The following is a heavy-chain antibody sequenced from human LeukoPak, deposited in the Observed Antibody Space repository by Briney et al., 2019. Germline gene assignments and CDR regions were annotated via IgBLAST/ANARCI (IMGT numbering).Heavy chain of an antibody. V-gene: IGHV3-66*01. CDR1: GFTFSSYS. J-gene: IGHJ3*02. CDR3: ARDSGSYSRAFDI. D-gene: IGHD1-26*01. CDR2: IYSGGTT. Sequence: GGSLRLSCAASGFTFSSYSMNWVRQAPGKGLEWVSVIYSGGTTYFADSVKGRFTISRDNSKNTVYLEMNSLRVEDTAVYYCARDSGSYSRAFDIWGQGTMVTVSS.